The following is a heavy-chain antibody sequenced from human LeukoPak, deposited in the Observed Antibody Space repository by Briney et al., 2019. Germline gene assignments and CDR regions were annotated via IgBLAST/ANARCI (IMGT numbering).Heavy chain of an antibody. J-gene: IGHJ3*02. Sequence: SQTLSLTCTVPGGSTSSGSYYWSWIRQPAGKGLEWIGRIYTSGSANYNPSLKSRVTISVDTSKNQFSLKLSSVTAADTAVYYCARDGDTSFDIWGQGTMVTVSS. V-gene: IGHV4-61*02. D-gene: IGHD7-27*01. CDR2: IYTSGSA. CDR1: GGSTSSGSYY. CDR3: ARDGDTSFDI.